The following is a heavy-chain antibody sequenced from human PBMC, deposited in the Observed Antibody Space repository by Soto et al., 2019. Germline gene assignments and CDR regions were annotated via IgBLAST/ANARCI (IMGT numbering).Heavy chain of an antibody. CDR2: VKDGGHT. V-gene: IGHV4-34*01. D-gene: IGHD5-12*01. CDR1: GGSLSGYY. CDR3: ARGQEGVVATH. J-gene: IGHJ4*01. Sequence: QVQLQQWGAGLLKPSETLSLKCAVTGGSLSGYYWSWIRQPPGKGLEWIGEVKDGGHTNYSPSLRGRVTISSDTSNNQFSRRLNSVTAADTGVYYCARGQEGVVATHWDHGSLVTVSS.